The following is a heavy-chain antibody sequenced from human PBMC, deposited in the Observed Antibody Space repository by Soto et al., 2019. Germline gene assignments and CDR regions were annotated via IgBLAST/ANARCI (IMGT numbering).Heavy chain of an antibody. V-gene: IGHV3-30*18. CDR2: ISYDAINK. Sequence: GSLRLSCAASGFTFSSYDMHWVRQAPGKGLEWVAVISYDAINKYYADSVKGRFTISRDNSKNTLYLQMSSLRAEDTAVYYCAKKGPRTGIAAAGQIDYWGQGTLVTVSS. CDR3: AKKGPRTGIAAAGQIDY. J-gene: IGHJ4*01. CDR1: GFTFSSYD. D-gene: IGHD6-13*01.